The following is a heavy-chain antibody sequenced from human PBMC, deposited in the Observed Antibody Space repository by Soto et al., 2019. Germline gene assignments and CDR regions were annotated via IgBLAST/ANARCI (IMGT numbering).Heavy chain of an antibody. CDR3: ATGVIWIGYFTVDS. CDR2: FIPVYRTL. D-gene: IGHD3-3*01. J-gene: IGHJ4*02. Sequence: GASVKVSCKASGGSFGKSAINWGRQTPGQGLEWLGGFIPVYRTLNYAQKVQGRVTITADESTGTAYMTLSSLASDDTAVYYCATGVIWIGYFTVDSWGQGTRVTVSS. V-gene: IGHV1-69*13. CDR1: GGSFGKSA.